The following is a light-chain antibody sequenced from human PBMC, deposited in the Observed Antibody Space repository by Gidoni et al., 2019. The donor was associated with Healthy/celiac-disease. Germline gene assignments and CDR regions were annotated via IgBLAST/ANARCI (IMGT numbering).Light chain of an antibody. Sequence: DIQMTQSPSTLSASVGDRVTITCRASQSISSWLAWYQQKPGKAPKLLIYDASSVESGVPSRFSGSGSGTEFTLTISSLQHDDFATYYCQQYNSYSRTFGQGTKVEIK. CDR1: QSISSW. J-gene: IGKJ1*01. V-gene: IGKV1-5*01. CDR2: DAS. CDR3: QQYNSYSRT.